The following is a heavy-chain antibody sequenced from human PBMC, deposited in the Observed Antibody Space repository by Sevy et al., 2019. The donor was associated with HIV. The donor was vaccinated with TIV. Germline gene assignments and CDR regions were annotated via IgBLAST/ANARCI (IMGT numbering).Heavy chain of an antibody. CDR3: ARRNDFDI. J-gene: IGHJ3*02. Sequence: SETLYITCTVSGGYINSDHWNWIRQRPGKGLEWIGYVYYTGCTNYNPSLKNRVTISVDRTKNQFSLKLTSVTAADTAVYYCARRNDFDIWGQGTMVTVSS. CDR2: VYYTGCT. CDR1: GGYINSDH. V-gene: IGHV4-59*08.